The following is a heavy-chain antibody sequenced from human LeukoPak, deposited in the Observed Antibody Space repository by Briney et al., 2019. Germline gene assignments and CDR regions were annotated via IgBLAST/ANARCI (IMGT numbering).Heavy chain of an antibody. Sequence: SVKVSCKASGYTFTSYGISWVRQAPGQGLEWMGGITPIFGTANYAQKFQGRVTITADKSTSTAYMELSSLRSEDTAVYYCAREIPQAPFDYWGQGTLVTVSS. CDR1: GYTFTSYG. J-gene: IGHJ4*02. CDR2: ITPIFGTA. CDR3: AREIPQAPFDY. D-gene: IGHD2-2*02. V-gene: IGHV1-69*06.